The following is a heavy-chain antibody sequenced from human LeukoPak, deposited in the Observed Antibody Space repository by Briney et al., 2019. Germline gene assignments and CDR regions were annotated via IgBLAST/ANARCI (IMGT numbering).Heavy chain of an antibody. CDR1: GFTFSDHA. CDR3: AREPAAAGKNWFDP. V-gene: IGHV3-23*01. D-gene: IGHD6-25*01. Sequence: PGGSLRLSCAASGFTFSDHAMIWVRQAPGKGLEWVSGISARGDSTYYADSVKGRFTISRDNAKNSLFLQMNSLRAEDTAVYYCAREPAAAGKNWFDPWGQGTLVTVSS. J-gene: IGHJ5*02. CDR2: ISARGDST.